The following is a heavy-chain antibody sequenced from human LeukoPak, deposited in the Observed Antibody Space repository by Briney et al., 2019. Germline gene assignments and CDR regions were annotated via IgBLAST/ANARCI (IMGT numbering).Heavy chain of an antibody. CDR3: ARDGFFGGIDY. CDR2: ISGSGGTT. V-gene: IGHV3-48*04. Sequence: GSLRLSCAASGFTFSNYAMNWVRQAPGKGLEWVSGISGSGGTTYYADSVKGRFTMSRDNAKNSLFLIMNSLRAEDTAVYYCARDGFFGGIDYWGQGTLVTVSS. J-gene: IGHJ4*02. D-gene: IGHD3-3*01. CDR1: GFTFSNYA.